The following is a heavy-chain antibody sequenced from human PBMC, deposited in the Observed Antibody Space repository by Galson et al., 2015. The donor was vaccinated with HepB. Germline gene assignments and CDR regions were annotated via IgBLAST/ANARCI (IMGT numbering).Heavy chain of an antibody. CDR3: ATPCYYGSGSLDY. CDR2: IWYDGSNK. V-gene: IGHV3-33*08. J-gene: IGHJ4*02. Sequence: LRLSCAASGFTFSSYGMHWVRQAPGRGLEWVAVIWYDGSNKYYADSVKGRFTISRDNSKDTLYLQMNSLRAEDTAVYYCATPCYYGSGSLDYWSQGTLVTVSS. CDR1: GFTFSSYG. D-gene: IGHD3-10*01.